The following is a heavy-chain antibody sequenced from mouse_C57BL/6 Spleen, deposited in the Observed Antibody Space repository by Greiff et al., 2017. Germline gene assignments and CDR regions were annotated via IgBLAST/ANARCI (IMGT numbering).Heavy chain of an antibody. CDR3: ARRDYYDGNYGYFDV. J-gene: IGHJ1*03. CDR2: IYPGDGDT. Sequence: VHLVESGAELVKPGASVKISCKASGYAFSSYWMNWVKQRPGKGLEWIGQIYPGDGDTNYNGKFKGKATLTADKSSSTAYMQLSSLTSEDSAVYFCARRDYYDGNYGYFDVWGTGTTVTVSS. V-gene: IGHV1-80*01. CDR1: GYAFSSYW. D-gene: IGHD1-1*02.